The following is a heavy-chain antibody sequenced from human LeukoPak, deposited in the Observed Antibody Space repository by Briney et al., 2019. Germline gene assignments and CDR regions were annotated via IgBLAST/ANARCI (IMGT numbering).Heavy chain of an antibody. V-gene: IGHV3-53*01. CDR2: TYSGGST. CDR1: GFTVSSNY. CDR3: ARESSRWAAFDI. Sequence: PGGSLRLSCEASGFTVSSNYMNWVRQAPGRVLEWVSLTYSGGSTYYADSVWGRFTVSRDNSKNTLYLQLYNLRAEDTTVYYWARESSRWAAFDIWGQGTMVTVSS. D-gene: IGHD6-19*01. J-gene: IGHJ3*02.